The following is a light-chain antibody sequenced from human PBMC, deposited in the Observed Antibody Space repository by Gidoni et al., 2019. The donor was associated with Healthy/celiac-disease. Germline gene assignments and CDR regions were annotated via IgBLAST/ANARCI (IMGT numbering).Light chain of an antibody. CDR3: QVWDSSSDHRV. V-gene: IGLV3-21*04. CDR1: NIGSKR. J-gene: IGLJ3*02. CDR2: YDS. Sequence: SYVLTQPPSVSVAPGKTARITCGGNNIGSKRVHWYQQEPGQAPVLVIYYDSERPSGIPERFSGSNSGNTATLTISRVEAGDEADYYCQVWDSSSDHRVFGGGTKLTVL.